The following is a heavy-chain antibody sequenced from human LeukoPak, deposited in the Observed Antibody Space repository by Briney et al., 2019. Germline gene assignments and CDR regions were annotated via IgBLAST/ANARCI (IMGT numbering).Heavy chain of an antibody. CDR2: INPNSGGT. CDR3: ARGPIGQWLEDPDY. D-gene: IGHD6-19*01. V-gene: IGHV1-2*02. Sequence: GASVKVSCKASGYTFTGNYIHWVRQAPGQGLEWMGWINPNSGGTKYAQNFQGRVTMTRDASISTAYMELSRLRSDDTAGYYCARGPIGQWLEDPDYWGQGTLVTVSS. CDR1: GYTFTGNY. J-gene: IGHJ4*02.